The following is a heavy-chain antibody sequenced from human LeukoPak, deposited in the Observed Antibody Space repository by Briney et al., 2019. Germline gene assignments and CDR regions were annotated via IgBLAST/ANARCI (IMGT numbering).Heavy chain of an antibody. V-gene: IGHV2-70*11. CDR2: IDWDDDK. J-gene: IGHJ6*02. CDR1: GFSLSTSGMC. D-gene: IGHD2-15*01. CDR3: ARICSGGYCYYGMDV. Sequence: SGPALVKPTQTLTLTCTFSGFSLSTSGMCVSWIRQPPGKALEWLARIDWDDDKYYSTSLKTRLTISKDTSKNQVVLTMTNMDPVDTATYYCARICSGGYCYYGMDVWGQGTTVTVSS.